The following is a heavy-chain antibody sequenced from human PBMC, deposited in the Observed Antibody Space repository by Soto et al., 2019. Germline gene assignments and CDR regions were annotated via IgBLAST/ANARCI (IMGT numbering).Heavy chain of an antibody. CDR3: ARHVAAVIPAAIDY. CDR2: IYYSGST. J-gene: IGHJ4*02. Sequence: QSQTLSLTCTVSGGSISSSSYYWGWIRQPPGKGLEWIGSIYYSGSTYYNPSLKSRVTISVDTSKNQFSLKLSSVTAADTAVYYCARHVAAVIPAAIDYWGQGTLVTVSS. D-gene: IGHD2-2*01. V-gene: IGHV4-39*01. CDR1: GGSISSSSYY.